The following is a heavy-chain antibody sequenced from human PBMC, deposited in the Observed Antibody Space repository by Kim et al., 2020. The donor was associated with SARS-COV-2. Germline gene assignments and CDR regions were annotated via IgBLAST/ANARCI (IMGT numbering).Heavy chain of an antibody. J-gene: IGHJ4*02. CDR1: GFTFSSFS. Sequence: GGSLRLSCAASGFTFSSFSMNWVRQAPGKGLEWVSSISSSTNYIYYADSVKGRFTISSDNAKNSLYLQMNMQRAEDTAVYYCARGGGKSDYWGQGTLVTVSS. CDR3: ARGGGKSDY. V-gene: IGHV3-21*01. D-gene: IGHD1-26*01. CDR2: ISSSTNYI.